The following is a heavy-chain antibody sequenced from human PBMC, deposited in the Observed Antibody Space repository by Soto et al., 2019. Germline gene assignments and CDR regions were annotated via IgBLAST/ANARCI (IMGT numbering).Heavy chain of an antibody. CDR3: ARDGGFYYGMDV. D-gene: IGHD3-3*01. CDR2: IYNSGST. J-gene: IGHJ6*02. V-gene: IGHV4-59*01. CDR1: GASIISYY. Sequence: QVQLQESGPGLVKPSETLSLTCTVSGASIISYYLTWIRQPPGKGLEWIGYIYNSGSTNYNPSLKSRVTISVDTSKNQFSLKLSSVTAADTAVYYCARDGGFYYGMDVWGQGTTVTVSS.